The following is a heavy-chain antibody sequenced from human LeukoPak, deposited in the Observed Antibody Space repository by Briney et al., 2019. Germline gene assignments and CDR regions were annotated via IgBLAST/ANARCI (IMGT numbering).Heavy chain of an antibody. J-gene: IGHJ6*04. D-gene: IGHD3-10*02. CDR1: GFTFSSYC. Sequence: GGSLRLSCAASGFTFSSYCMSWVRQAPGKGLEWVANIKQDGSEKYYVDSVKGRFTISRDNAKNSLYLQMNSLRAEDTAVYYCAEHGITMIGGVWGKGTTVTISS. V-gene: IGHV3-7*01. CDR2: IKQDGSEK. CDR3: AEHGITMIGGV.